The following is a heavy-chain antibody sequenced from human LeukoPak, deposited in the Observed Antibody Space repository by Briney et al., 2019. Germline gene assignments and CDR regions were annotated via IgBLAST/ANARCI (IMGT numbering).Heavy chain of an antibody. Sequence: SVKVSCKASGGTFSSYAISWVRQAPGQGLEWMVGIIPIFSTANYAQKFQGRVTITADASTSTAYMELSSLRSEDTAVYYCARAYCSGGSCYSARNWFDPWGQGTLVTVSS. CDR3: ARAYCSGGSCYSARNWFDP. CDR1: GGTFSSYA. V-gene: IGHV1-69*13. CDR2: IIPIFSTA. D-gene: IGHD2-15*01. J-gene: IGHJ5*02.